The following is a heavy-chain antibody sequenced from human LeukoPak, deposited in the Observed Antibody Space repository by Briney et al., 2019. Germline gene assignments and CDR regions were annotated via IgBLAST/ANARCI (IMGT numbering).Heavy chain of an antibody. D-gene: IGHD1-26*01. J-gene: IGHJ4*02. Sequence: SETLSLTCAVYGGSFSGYYWSWIRQPPGKGLEWIGEINHSGSTNYNPSLKSRVTISVDTSKNQFSLKLSSVTAADTAVYYCARQPISGSYWGYFDYWGQGTLVTVSS. CDR1: GGSFSGYY. CDR2: INHSGST. V-gene: IGHV4-34*01. CDR3: ARQPISGSYWGYFDY.